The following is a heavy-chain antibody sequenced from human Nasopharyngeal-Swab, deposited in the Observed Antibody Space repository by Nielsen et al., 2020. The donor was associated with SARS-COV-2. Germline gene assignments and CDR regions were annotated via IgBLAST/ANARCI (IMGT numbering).Heavy chain of an antibody. Sequence: GGSLRLSCAASGFTFSSYSMNWVRQAPGKGLEWVSSISSSSSYIYYADSVKGRFTISRDNAKNTLYLQMSSLRAEDTAVYYCVKGGDSSLAGFDYWGQGTLVTVSS. D-gene: IGHD6-6*01. CDR1: GFTFSSYS. CDR3: VKGGDSSLAGFDY. V-gene: IGHV3-21*01. J-gene: IGHJ4*02. CDR2: ISSSSSYI.